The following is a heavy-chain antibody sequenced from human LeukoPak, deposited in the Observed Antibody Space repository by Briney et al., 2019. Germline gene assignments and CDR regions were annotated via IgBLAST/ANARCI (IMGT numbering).Heavy chain of an antibody. CDR3: ARDLWRTHRFDP. CDR2: INPNSGGT. D-gene: IGHD2-15*01. Sequence: ASVKVSCKASGYTFTGYYMHWVRQAPGQGLEWMGWINPNSGGTNYAQKFQGRVTMTRDTSISTAYMELSRLRSDDTAVYYCARDLWRTHRFDPWGQGTLVTVSS. V-gene: IGHV1-2*02. CDR1: GYTFTGYY. J-gene: IGHJ5*02.